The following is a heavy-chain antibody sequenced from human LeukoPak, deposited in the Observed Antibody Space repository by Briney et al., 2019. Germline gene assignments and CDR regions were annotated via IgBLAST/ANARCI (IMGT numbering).Heavy chain of an antibody. J-gene: IGHJ4*02. D-gene: IGHD6-25*01. CDR1: GYTFTGYY. CDR3: ARGPVGFTYYFDY. Sequence: ASVEVSCKASGYTFTGYYMHWVRQAPGQGLEWMGWINPNSGGTNYAQKFQGRVTMTRDTSISTAYMELSRLSSVTAADTAVYYCARGPVGFTYYFDYWGQGTLVTVPS. V-gene: IGHV1-2*02. CDR2: INPNSGGT.